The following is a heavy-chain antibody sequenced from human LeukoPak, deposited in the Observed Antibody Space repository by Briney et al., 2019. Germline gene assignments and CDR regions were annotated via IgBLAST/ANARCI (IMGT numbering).Heavy chain of an antibody. V-gene: IGHV3-30*02. CDR2: IRYDESNK. Sequence: GGSLRLSCAASGFTFSSYGMHWVRQAPGKGLEWVAFIRYDESNKYYADSVKGRFTISRDNSKNTLYLQMNSLRSEDTAVYYCAKVTMDDDDYRGQGTLVTVSS. CDR3: AKVTMDDDDY. CDR1: GFTFSSYG. D-gene: IGHD3-3*01. J-gene: IGHJ4*02.